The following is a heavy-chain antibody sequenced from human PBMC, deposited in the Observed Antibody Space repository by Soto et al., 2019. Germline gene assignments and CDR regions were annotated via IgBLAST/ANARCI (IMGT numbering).Heavy chain of an antibody. J-gene: IGHJ6*02. Sequence: GGSLRLSCADSGFTFSSYWMSWVRQAPGKGLEWVANVKYDGSQTYYVGSVKGRFTVSRDNAKNSLYLQMNSLRAEDTAVYYCTRDFQGPLDYGMDVWRQGTTATVSS. CDR2: VKYDGSQT. V-gene: IGHV3-7*01. CDR3: TRDFQGPLDYGMDV. D-gene: IGHD1-1*01. CDR1: GFTFSSYW.